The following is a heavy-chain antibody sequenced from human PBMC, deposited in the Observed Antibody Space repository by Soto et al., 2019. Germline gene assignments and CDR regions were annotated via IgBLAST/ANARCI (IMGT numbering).Heavy chain of an antibody. CDR2: IYYSGST. CDR3: ARDTSYSSGWYSSLDY. CDR1: GGSISSYY. Sequence: PSETLSLTCTVSGGSISSYYWSWIRQPPGKGLEWIGYIYYSGSTNYNPSLKSRVTISVDTSKNQFSLKLSSVTAADTAVYYCARDTSYSSGWYSSLDYWGQGTLLTVSS. D-gene: IGHD6-19*01. V-gene: IGHV4-59*01. J-gene: IGHJ4*02.